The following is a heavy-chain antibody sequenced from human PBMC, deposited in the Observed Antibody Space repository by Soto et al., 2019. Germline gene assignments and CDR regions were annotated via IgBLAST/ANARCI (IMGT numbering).Heavy chain of an antibody. CDR2: IKEDGSEK. CDR3: ASYRTMGC. V-gene: IGHV3-7*03. Sequence: EVQLVESGGGLVQPGGSLILSCAASGFTLSSFWVSWVRQAPGKGLERVASIKEDGSEKTYVDSGKGRFSISGDTAKNTLYLQMNSLRAENAAVYYCASYRTMGCWGQGTPVTVSS. J-gene: IGHJ4*02. CDR1: GFTLSSFW. D-gene: IGHD1-26*01.